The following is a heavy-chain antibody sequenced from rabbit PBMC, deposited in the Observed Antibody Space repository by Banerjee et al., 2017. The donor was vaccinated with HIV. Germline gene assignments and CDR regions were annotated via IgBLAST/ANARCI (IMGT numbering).Heavy chain of an antibody. CDR2: IYPDYGST. CDR1: GIDFSSYG. Sequence: QEQLKESGGGLVQPGGSLKLSCKASGIDFSSYGITWVRQAPGKGLEWIAYIYPDYGSTDYASWVNGRFTISLDNAQNTVFLQMTSLTVADTATYFCARDPSSSSGAANYFNLWGPGTLVTVS. D-gene: IGHD1-1*01. J-gene: IGHJ4*01. V-gene: IGHV1S47*01. CDR3: ARDPSSSSGAANYFNL.